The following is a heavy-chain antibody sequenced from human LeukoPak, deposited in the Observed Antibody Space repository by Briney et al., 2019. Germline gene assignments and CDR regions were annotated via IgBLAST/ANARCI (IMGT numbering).Heavy chain of an antibody. D-gene: IGHD3-22*01. V-gene: IGHV3-53*01. Sequence: GGSLRLSCAASGFTVSSNYMSWVRQAPGKGLEGGSVIYSGGSTYYADSVKGRFTISRDNSKNTLYLQMNSLRAEDTAVYYCARDQGSVYYDSSGYPYYYYYMDVWGKGTTVTVSS. CDR1: GFTVSSNY. CDR2: IYSGGST. CDR3: ARDQGSVYYDSSGYPYYYYYMDV. J-gene: IGHJ6*03.